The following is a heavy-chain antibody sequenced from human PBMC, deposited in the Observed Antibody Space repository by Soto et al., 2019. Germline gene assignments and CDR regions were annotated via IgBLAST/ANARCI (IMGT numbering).Heavy chain of an antibody. CDR1: GFTFSSYG. D-gene: IGHD3-10*01. CDR3: ARVRGAGYYYYGMDV. J-gene: IGHJ6*02. Sequence: QVQLVESGGGVVQPGRSLRLSCAASGFTFSSYGMHWVRQAPGKRLEWVAVIWYDGSNKYYADSVKGRFTISRDNSKNTLYLQIHSLRAEDTAVYYCARVRGAGYYYYGMDVWGQGTTVTVSS. CDR2: IWYDGSNK. V-gene: IGHV3-33*01.